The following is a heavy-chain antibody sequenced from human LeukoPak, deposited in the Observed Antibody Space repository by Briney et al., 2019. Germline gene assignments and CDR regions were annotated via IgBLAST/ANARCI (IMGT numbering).Heavy chain of an antibody. V-gene: IGHV4-30-4*08. J-gene: IGHJ4*02. Sequence: SETLSLTCTVSGGSISSGDYCWSWIRQPPGKGLEWIGYIYYSGSTYYNPSLKSRVTISVDTSKNQFSLKLSSVTAADTAMYYCARDKKMATSGLDYWGQGTLVTVSS. D-gene: IGHD5-24*01. CDR2: IYYSGST. CDR1: GGSISSGDYC. CDR3: ARDKKMATSGLDY.